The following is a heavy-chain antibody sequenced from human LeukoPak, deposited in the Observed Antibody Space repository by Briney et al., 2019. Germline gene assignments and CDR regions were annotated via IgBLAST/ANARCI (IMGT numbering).Heavy chain of an antibody. D-gene: IGHD2-15*01. CDR2: IYYSGST. CDR3: ARDLGGYPFFMDV. CDR1: GGSISSSSYY. J-gene: IGHJ6*03. V-gene: IGHV4-39*07. Sequence: SETLSLTCTVSGGSISSSSYYWGWIRQPPGKGLEWIGSIYYSGSTYYNPSLKSRVTISVDTSKNQFSLNLTSVTAADTAVYYCARDLGGYPFFMDVWGKGITVTVSS.